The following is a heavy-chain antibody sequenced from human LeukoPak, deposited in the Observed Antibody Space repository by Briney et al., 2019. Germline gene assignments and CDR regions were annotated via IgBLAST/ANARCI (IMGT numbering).Heavy chain of an antibody. CDR3: AKSPIVVVPAAD. CDR1: GFTFGSYA. Sequence: GGSLRLSCAASGFTFGSYAMSWVRQAPGKGLEWVSTISGSGGSTYYADSVKGRFTISRDNSKNTLYLQMNSLRAEDTAVYYCAKSPIVVVPAADWGQGTLVTVSS. V-gene: IGHV3-23*01. D-gene: IGHD2-2*01. CDR2: ISGSGGST. J-gene: IGHJ4*02.